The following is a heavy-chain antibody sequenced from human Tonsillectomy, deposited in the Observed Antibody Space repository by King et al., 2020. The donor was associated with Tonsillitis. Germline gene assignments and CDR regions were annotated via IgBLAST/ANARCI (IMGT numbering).Heavy chain of an antibody. V-gene: IGHV2-5*02. J-gene: IGHJ4*02. CDR1: GLSVSPTGVG. CDR3: AHSGSSGWRPFDS. D-gene: IGHD6-19*01. CDR2: IYWDDEK. Sequence: TLKESGPPMVKHTQTLTLTCTFSGLSVSPTGVGVGWIRQPRGKATEWLALIYWDDEKRYSPSLKSRLTITKDTSKNQVVLTMTNMDPVDTATYNCAHSGSSGWRPFDSWGQGTLVTVSS.